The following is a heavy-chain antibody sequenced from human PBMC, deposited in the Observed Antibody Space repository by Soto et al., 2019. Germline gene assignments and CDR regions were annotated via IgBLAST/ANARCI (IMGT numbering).Heavy chain of an antibody. CDR3: AASIFYYGMDV. Sequence: GESLKISCQVFGYTFTSYWITWLRQMPGKGPEWMGIIYPGDSYTKYNPSFQGQVTISADKSVTTTYLQWSSLKASDTAIYYCAASIFYYGMDVWGQGTTVTVSS. CDR1: GYTFTSYW. J-gene: IGHJ6*02. V-gene: IGHV5-51*01. CDR2: IYPGDSYT.